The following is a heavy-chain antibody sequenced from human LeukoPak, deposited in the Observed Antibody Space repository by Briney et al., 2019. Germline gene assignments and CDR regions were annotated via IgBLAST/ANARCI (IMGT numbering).Heavy chain of an antibody. V-gene: IGHV4-39*07. J-gene: IGHJ6*03. CDR1: GGSISSSSYY. Sequence: SETLSLTCTVSGGSISSSSYYWGWIRQPPGKGLEWIGSIYYSGGTYYNPSLKSRVTISVDTSKNQFSLKLSSVTAADTAVYYCARVLDSSSWPHYYYYYYMDVWGKGTTVTVSS. CDR3: ARVLDSSSWPHYYYYYYMDV. D-gene: IGHD6-13*01. CDR2: IYYSGGT.